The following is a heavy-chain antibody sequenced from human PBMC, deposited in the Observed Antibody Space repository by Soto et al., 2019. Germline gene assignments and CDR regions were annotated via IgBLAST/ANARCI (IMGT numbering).Heavy chain of an antibody. CDR1: GFTFGDYG. CDR3: VKEMAGTTGAFDF. Sequence: EVQLVESGGGLVQPGRSLTLSCAASGFTFGDYGMHWVRQVPGKGPEWVSGISWSDGRIGYADSVKGRFTISRDDAKNSHYLKMDSLRADDTALYYCVKEMAGTTGAFDFWGQGTMVTVSS. J-gene: IGHJ3*01. V-gene: IGHV3-9*01. D-gene: IGHD1-1*01. CDR2: ISWSDGRI.